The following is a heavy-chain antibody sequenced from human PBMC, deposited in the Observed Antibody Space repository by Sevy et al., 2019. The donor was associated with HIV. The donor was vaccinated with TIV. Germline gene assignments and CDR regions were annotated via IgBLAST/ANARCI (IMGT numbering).Heavy chain of an antibody. Sequence: GGSLRLSCAASAFTFSTYNMNWVRQAPGKGLEWTSYIGNNGKSIYYADSVKGRFTISRDNAKNSLHLQMNSLRDEDTAVYYCARARGSGYSLGMDVWGQGTTVTVSS. V-gene: IGHV3-48*02. CDR1: AFTFSTYN. CDR3: ARARGSGYSLGMDV. D-gene: IGHD3-22*01. CDR2: IGNNGKSI. J-gene: IGHJ6*02.